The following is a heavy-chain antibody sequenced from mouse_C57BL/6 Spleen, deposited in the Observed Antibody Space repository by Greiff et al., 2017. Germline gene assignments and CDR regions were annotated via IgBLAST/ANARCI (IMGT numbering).Heavy chain of an antibody. CDR2: IWSGGST. CDR3: ASLYDYDEGFAY. Sequence: QVQLKESGPGLVQPSQSLSITCTVSGFSLTSYGVHWVRQSPGKGLEWLGVIWSGGSTDYNAAFISRLSISKDNSKSQVFFKMNSLQADDTAIYYCASLYDYDEGFAYWGQGTLVTVS. J-gene: IGHJ3*01. D-gene: IGHD2-4*01. V-gene: IGHV2-2*01. CDR1: GFSLTSYG.